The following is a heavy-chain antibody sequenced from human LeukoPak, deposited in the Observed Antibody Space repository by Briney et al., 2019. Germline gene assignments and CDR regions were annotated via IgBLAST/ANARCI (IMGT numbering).Heavy chain of an antibody. CDR1: GGSFSGYY. Sequence: SETLSLTCAVSGGSFSGYYWSWIRQPPGKGLEWIGEINHSGSTNYNPSLKSRVTISVDTSKNQFSLKLSSVTAADTAVYYCASRAKYDSSGYYSPLNYWGQGTLVTVSS. CDR3: ASRAKYDSSGYYSPLNY. V-gene: IGHV4-34*01. D-gene: IGHD3-22*01. J-gene: IGHJ4*02. CDR2: INHSGST.